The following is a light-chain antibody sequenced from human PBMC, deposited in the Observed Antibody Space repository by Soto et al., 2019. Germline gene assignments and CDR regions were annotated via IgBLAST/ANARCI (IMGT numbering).Light chain of an antibody. V-gene: IGLV2-14*01. CDR2: EVS. CDR3: FSYTSSGTYV. J-gene: IGLJ1*01. CDR1: SSDVGNYKY. Sequence: QSALTQPASVSVSPGQSITISCTGTSSDVGNYKYVSWYQQHPGKAPKLMIYEVSNRPSGVSNRFSGSKSSNTASLTISGLQAEDETDYYCFSYTSSGTYVFGTGTKVTVL.